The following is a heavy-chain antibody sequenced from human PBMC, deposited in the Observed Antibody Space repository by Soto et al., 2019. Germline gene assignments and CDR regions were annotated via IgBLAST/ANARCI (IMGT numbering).Heavy chain of an antibody. Sequence: SETLSLTCTVSGGSISSYYWSWIRQPPGKGLEGIGYIYYSGSTNYNPSLKGRVTISVDTSQNQFSLKLSSVAAADTAVYYCARRGLFSDFWSGYDAPRHYYYYMDVWGKGTTVTVSS. D-gene: IGHD3-3*01. J-gene: IGHJ6*03. CDR2: IYYSGST. V-gene: IGHV4-59*08. CDR3: ARRGLFSDFWSGYDAPRHYYYYMDV. CDR1: GGSISSYY.